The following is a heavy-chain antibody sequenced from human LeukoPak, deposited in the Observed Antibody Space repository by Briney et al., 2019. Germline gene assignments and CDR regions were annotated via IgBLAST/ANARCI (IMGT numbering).Heavy chain of an antibody. V-gene: IGHV4-34*01. CDR2: INHSGST. CDR1: GGSFSGYY. D-gene: IGHD3-10*01. CDR3: ARVNSYGSGSYYKAKYYYYYYMDV. Sequence: SETLSLTCAVYGGSFSGYYWSWIRQPPGKGLEWIGEINHSGSTNYNPSLKSRVTISVDTSKNQFSLKLSSVTAADTAVYYCARVNSYGSGSYYKAKYYYYYYMDVWGKGTTVTVSS. J-gene: IGHJ6*03.